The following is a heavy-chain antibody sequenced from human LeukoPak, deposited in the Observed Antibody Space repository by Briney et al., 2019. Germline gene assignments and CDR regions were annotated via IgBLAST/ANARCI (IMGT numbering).Heavy chain of an antibody. D-gene: IGHD2-2*01. Sequence: SVTLSLTCTVSGGSVSSGSYYWSWIRQPPGKGLEWIGYIYYSGSTNYNPSLKSRVTISVDTSKNQFSLKLSSVTAADTAVYYCARGVDVVVPAEPVFDYWGQGTLVTVSS. V-gene: IGHV4-61*01. CDR3: ARGVDVVVPAEPVFDY. CDR1: GGSVSSGSYY. J-gene: IGHJ4*02. CDR2: IYYSGST.